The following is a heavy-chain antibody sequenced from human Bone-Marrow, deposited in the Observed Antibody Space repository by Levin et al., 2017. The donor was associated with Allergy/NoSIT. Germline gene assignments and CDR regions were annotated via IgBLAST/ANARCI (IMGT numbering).Heavy chain of an antibody. V-gene: IGHV4-34*01. CDR1: GGSFSGSY. Sequence: SQTLSLTCAVYGGSFSGSYWSWIRQPPGKGLEWIGEINHSGSTNYNPSLKSRVTISVDTSKNQFSLKLSSVTAADTAVYYCARGPLYCSSTSCYPFYYYYYYMDVWGKGTTVTVSS. J-gene: IGHJ6*03. D-gene: IGHD2-2*01. CDR2: INHSGST. CDR3: ARGPLYCSSTSCYPFYYYYYYMDV.